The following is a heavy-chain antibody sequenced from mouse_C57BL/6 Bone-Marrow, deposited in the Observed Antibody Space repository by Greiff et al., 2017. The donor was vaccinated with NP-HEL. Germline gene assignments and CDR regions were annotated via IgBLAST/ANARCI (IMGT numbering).Heavy chain of an antibody. Sequence: VQVVESGPGLVAPSQSLSITCTVSGFSLTSYGVDWVRQSPGKGLEWLGVIWGVGSTNYNSALKSRLSISKDNSKSQVFLKMNSLQTDDTAMYYCASGYGYDRFAYWGQGTLVTVSA. CDR2: IWGVGST. CDR1: GFSLTSYG. CDR3: ASGYGYDRFAY. J-gene: IGHJ3*01. D-gene: IGHD2-2*01. V-gene: IGHV2-6*01.